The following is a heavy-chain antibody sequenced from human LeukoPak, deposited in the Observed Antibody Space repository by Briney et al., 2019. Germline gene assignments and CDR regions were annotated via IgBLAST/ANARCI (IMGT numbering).Heavy chain of an antibody. V-gene: IGHV4-59*01. J-gene: IGHJ4*02. CDR2: IYYSGGT. Sequence: SETLSPTCTVSGGSISSYYWSWIRQPPGKGLEWIGYIYYSGGTNYHPSLKSRDTISVDTSKNQFSLKLSSVTAADTAVYYCARASGYYYRFDYWGQGTLVTVSS. CDR1: GGSISSYY. D-gene: IGHD3-22*01. CDR3: ARASGYYYRFDY.